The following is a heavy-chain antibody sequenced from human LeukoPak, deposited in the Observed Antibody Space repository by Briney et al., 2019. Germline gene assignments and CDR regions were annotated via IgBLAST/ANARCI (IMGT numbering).Heavy chain of an antibody. J-gene: IGHJ4*02. CDR1: GFTFSRYW. CDR2: IKEDGSAK. V-gene: IGHV3-7*04. D-gene: IGHD5-12*01. CDR3: ARDSPGYGGYSY. Sequence: GGSLRLSCTASGFTFSRYWMTWVRQAPGKGLEWVANIKEDGSAKYYVDSMKGRFTISRDNAKNSLYLQINSLRAEDTAVYYCARDSPGYGGYSYWGQGTLVTVSS.